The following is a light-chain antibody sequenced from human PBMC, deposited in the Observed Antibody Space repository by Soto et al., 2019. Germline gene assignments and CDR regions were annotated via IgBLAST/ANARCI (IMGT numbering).Light chain of an antibody. CDR1: SSNIGGNS. Sequence: QSVLWPPPSVSAAPGQNVTISCSGSSSNIGGNSVSWYQQLPGTAPKLLIYDDNKRPSGIPDRFSGSKSGTSATLGITGFQTGDEADYYCGSWDSSLSAYVFGTGTKVTVL. J-gene: IGLJ1*01. CDR2: DDN. V-gene: IGLV1-51*01. CDR3: GSWDSSLSAYV.